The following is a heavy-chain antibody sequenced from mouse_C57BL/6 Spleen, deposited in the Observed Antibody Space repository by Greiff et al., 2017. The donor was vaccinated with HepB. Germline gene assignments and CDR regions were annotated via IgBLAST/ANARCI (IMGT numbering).Heavy chain of an antibody. Sequence: QVQLKESGAELVKPGASVKISCKASGYAFSSYWMNWVKQRPGKGLEWIGQIYPGDGDTNYNGKFKGKATLTADKSSSTAYMQLSSLTSEDSAVYFCARSITTVVATNFDVWGTGTTVTVSS. CDR2: IYPGDGDT. CDR1: GYAFSSYW. D-gene: IGHD1-1*01. CDR3: ARSITTVVATNFDV. J-gene: IGHJ1*03. V-gene: IGHV1-80*01.